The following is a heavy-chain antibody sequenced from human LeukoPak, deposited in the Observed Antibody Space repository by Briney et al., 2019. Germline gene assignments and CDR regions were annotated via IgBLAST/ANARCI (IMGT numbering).Heavy chain of an antibody. CDR1: GGTFSSYA. V-gene: IGHV1-69*13. J-gene: IGHJ3*02. CDR3: ARGPYCSGGSCYSDFRAFDI. D-gene: IGHD2-15*01. Sequence: SVKVSCKASGGTFSSYAISWVRQAPGQGLEWMGGIIPIFGTANYAQKFQGRVTITADESTSTAYMELSSLRAEDTAVYYCARGPYCSGGSCYSDFRAFDIWGQGTMVTVSS. CDR2: IIPIFGTA.